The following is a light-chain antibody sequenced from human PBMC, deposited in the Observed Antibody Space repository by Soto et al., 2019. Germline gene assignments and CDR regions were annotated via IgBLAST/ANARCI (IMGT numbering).Light chain of an antibody. CDR2: KAF. CDR3: QQYETYPLT. V-gene: IGKV1-5*03. Sequence: DIQMTQSPSTLSASVGDRVTITCRASQNINTWLAWYQQKPGKAPYLLIYKAFNLQSGVPSRFSGSASGTEFTLTISSLQPDDIATYYCQQYETYPLTYGGGTKVAI. J-gene: IGKJ4*01. CDR1: QNINTW.